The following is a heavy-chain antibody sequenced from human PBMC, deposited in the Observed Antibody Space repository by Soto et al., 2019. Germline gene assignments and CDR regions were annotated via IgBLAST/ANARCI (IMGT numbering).Heavy chain of an antibody. V-gene: IGHV1-3*05. Sequence: QVQLVQSGAEEKKPGASVQVSCKASGYTFTSYAMHWVRQAPGQRLEWMGWLNAGNGNTKCSQKFQGKVNITRDTSASTAYMALCSLRSEDTAVYYCATSYSGYDYHYYYGMDVWGQGTTVTVSS. J-gene: IGHJ6*02. CDR3: ATSYSGYDYHYYYGMDV. D-gene: IGHD5-12*01. CDR2: LNAGNGNT. CDR1: GYTFTSYA.